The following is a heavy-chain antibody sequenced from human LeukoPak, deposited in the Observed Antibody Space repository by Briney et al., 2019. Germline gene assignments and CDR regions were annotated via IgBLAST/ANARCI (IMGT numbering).Heavy chain of an antibody. CDR3: ATATLDCSSTSCYDAFDI. V-gene: IGHV4-59*01. CDR2: IYYSGST. CDR1: GGSLSSSY. D-gene: IGHD2-2*01. Sequence: PETLSLTCTLSGGSLSSSYWSSVRQPPGKGLEWIGYIYYSGSTNYTPSLKSRVTISVDTSKNQFSLKLSSVTAADTAVYYCATATLDCSSTSCYDAFDIWGQGTMVTVSS. J-gene: IGHJ3*02.